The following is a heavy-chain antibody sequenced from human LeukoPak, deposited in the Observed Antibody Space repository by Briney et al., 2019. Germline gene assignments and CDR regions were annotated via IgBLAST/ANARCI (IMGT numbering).Heavy chain of an antibody. Sequence: KPSETLSLTCTVSGGSISSYYWSWIRQPPGKGLEWIGYIYYSGSTNYNPSLKSRVTISVDTSKNQFSLKLSSVTAADTAVYYCARDTDIVVVPAASIPSDYYYYGMDVWGQGTTVTVSS. CDR1: GGSISSYY. V-gene: IGHV4-59*12. D-gene: IGHD2-2*01. CDR3: ARDTDIVVVPAASIPSDYYYYGMDV. J-gene: IGHJ6*02. CDR2: IYYSGST.